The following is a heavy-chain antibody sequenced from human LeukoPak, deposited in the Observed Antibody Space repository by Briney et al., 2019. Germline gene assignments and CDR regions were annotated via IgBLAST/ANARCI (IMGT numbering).Heavy chain of an antibody. J-gene: IGHJ4*02. CDR1: AGSITSHDYY. Sequence: SETLSLTCTVSAGSITSHDYYWRWIRQAPGKGLEWIGYTHNSGSTFYNPSLKSRFTISVDTSKNQFSLKVRSVTATDTAVYYCARANPPHFFGTHPDYWGQGTLVTVSS. V-gene: IGHV4-30-4*01. D-gene: IGHD1-1*01. CDR3: ARANPPHFFGTHPDY. CDR2: THNSGST.